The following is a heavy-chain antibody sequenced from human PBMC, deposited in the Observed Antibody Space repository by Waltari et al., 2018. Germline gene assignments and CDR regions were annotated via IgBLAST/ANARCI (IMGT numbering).Heavy chain of an antibody. Sequence: QLQESGPGLVESSGTLSLTCTVSGDSISSLSWWTWVRQPPGKGLEWIGEVFQSGSANYSPSLNSRVTLSVDKSTNQFFLTLNSVTAADTAMYYCAKISLHREGYSWGQGTLVTV. CDR1: GDSISSLSW. D-gene: IGHD2-15*01. CDR2: VFQSGSA. V-gene: IGHV4-4*02. J-gene: IGHJ4*02. CDR3: AKISLHREGYS.